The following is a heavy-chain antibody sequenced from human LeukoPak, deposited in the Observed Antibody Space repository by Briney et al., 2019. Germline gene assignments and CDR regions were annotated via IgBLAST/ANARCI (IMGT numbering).Heavy chain of an antibody. CDR3: ARAGHNSNSGGYDF. J-gene: IGHJ4*02. CDR2: IDPDTGDT. D-gene: IGHD3-22*01. CDR1: GYTFIDHY. V-gene: IGHV1-2*02. Sequence: GASVKVSCKPSGYTFIDHYLHWVRQAPEQGLESLGWIDPDTGDTNYPQKFQGRVTMTRDTSISTAYMELNRLRSGDTAVYYCARAGHNSNSGGYDFWGLGTLVTVSS.